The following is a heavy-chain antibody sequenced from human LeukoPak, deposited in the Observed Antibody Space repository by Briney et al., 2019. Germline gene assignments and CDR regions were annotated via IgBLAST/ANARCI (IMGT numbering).Heavy chain of an antibody. CDR1: GDSVSSNSAA. D-gene: IGHD6-13*01. Sequence: SQTLSLTCAISGDSVSSNSAAWNWIRQSPSRGLEWLGRTYYRSKWYNDYAVSVKSRITINPDTSKNQFSLKLSSVTAADTAVYYCARGIGSWYYFDYWGQGTLVTVSS. CDR3: ARGIGSWYYFDY. V-gene: IGHV6-1*01. CDR2: TYYRSKWYN. J-gene: IGHJ4*02.